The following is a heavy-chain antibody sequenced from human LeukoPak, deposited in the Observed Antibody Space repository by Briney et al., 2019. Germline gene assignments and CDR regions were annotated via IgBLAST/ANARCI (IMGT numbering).Heavy chain of an antibody. J-gene: IGHJ5*02. Sequence: PSETLSLTCAVYGGSFSGYYWSWIRQPPGKGLEWIGEINHSGSTNYNPSLKSRVTISVDTSKNQFSLKLSSVTAADTAVYYCARGRLSLYGSGSYYEYNWVDPWGQGTLVTVSS. CDR3: ARGRLSLYGSGSYYEYNWVDP. D-gene: IGHD3-10*01. V-gene: IGHV4-34*01. CDR1: GGSFSGYY. CDR2: INHSGST.